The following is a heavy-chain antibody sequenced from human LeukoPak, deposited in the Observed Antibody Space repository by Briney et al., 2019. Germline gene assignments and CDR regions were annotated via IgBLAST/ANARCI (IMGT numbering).Heavy chain of an antibody. V-gene: IGHV3-23*01. Sequence: GGPLRLSCTASGYTFSSYDMSWVRQAPGKGREWVSAISGSGGSTYYADSVKGRFTISRDNSKNTLYLQMNSLRAEDTAVYYCARCITMIVVVAEYNWFDPWGQGTLVTVSS. CDR1: GYTFSSYD. J-gene: IGHJ5*02. CDR3: ARCITMIVVVAEYNWFDP. CDR2: ISGSGGST. D-gene: IGHD3-22*01.